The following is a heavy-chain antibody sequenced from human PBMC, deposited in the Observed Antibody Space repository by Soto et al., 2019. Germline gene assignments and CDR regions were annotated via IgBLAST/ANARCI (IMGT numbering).Heavy chain of an antibody. CDR1: GYTFTSYG. CDR2: ISAYNGNT. Sequence: SVKVSCKASGYTFTSYGISWVRQAPGQGLEWMGWISAYNGNTNYAQKLQGRVTMTTDTSTSTAYMELRSLRSDDTAVYFCAIDRSGSYRDALDIWGQGTMVTVSS. V-gene: IGHV1-18*01. CDR3: AIDRSGSYRDALDI. D-gene: IGHD1-26*01. J-gene: IGHJ3*02.